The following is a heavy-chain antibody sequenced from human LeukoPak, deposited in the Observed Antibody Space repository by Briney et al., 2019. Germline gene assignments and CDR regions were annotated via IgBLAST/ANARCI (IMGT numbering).Heavy chain of an antibody. D-gene: IGHD2-2*01. Sequence: SETLSLTCGVYGGSFSGYYWSWIRQPPGKGLEWIGEINHSGSAKYSPSLKSRVTISVDTSKNQFSLKFTVTAADTAVYYCARRDPEIVVGPAGKFESWGQGALVTVSS. V-gene: IGHV4-34*01. J-gene: IGHJ4*02. CDR1: GGSFSGYY. CDR3: ARRDPEIVVGPAGKFES. CDR2: INHSGSA.